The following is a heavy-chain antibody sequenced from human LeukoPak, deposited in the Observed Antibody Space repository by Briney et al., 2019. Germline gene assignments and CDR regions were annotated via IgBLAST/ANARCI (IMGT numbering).Heavy chain of an antibody. CDR3: AKGAARAYCGADCFY. V-gene: IGHV3-23*01. Sequence: GGSLRLSCAASGFSFSNYAMSWVRQAPGKGLEWVSSISGSSGDTSYADSVKGRFTISRDNSKNTLDLQMNSLRAEDTAIYYCAKGAARAYCGADCFYWGQGTLVTVSS. CDR1: GFSFSNYA. D-gene: IGHD2-21*02. J-gene: IGHJ4*02. CDR2: ISGSSGDT.